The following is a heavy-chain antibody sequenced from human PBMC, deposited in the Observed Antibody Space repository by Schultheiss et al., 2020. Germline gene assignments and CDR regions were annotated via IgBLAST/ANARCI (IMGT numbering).Heavy chain of an antibody. D-gene: IGHD3-16*02. CDR2: ISSNGGST. V-gene: IGHV3-64D*06. Sequence: GESLKISCSASGFTFSSYAMHWVRQAPGKGLEYVSAISSNGGSTYYADSVKGRFIISRDNSKNTLYLQMGSLRAEDTAVYYCVAGRQYVWGSYRPEKFDYWGQGNLVTVSS. J-gene: IGHJ4*02. CDR1: GFTFSSYA. CDR3: VAGRQYVWGSYRPEKFDY.